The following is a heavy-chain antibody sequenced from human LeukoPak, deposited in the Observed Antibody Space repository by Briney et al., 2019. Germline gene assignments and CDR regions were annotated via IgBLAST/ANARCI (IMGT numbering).Heavy chain of an antibody. J-gene: IGHJ6*02. Sequence: GGSLRLSCAASGFTVSSNYMSWVRQAPGKGLEWVSGISWNSGSIGYADSVKGRFTISRDNAKNSLYLQMNSLRAEDTALYYCAKDNKMHYGMDVWAQGPTVTVSS. V-gene: IGHV3-9*01. CDR1: GFTVSSNY. D-gene: IGHD1/OR15-1a*01. CDR2: ISWNSGSI. CDR3: AKDNKMHYGMDV.